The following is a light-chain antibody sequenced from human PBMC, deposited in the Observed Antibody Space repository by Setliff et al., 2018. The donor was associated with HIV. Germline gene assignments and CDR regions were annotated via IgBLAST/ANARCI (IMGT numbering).Light chain of an antibody. CDR3: SSYSSSSTLV. J-gene: IGLJ2*01. V-gene: IGLV2-14*03. Sequence: QSALTQPASVSASPGQSITISCTGTSSDVGAYNYVSWYQQHPGKAPNLIIYDARSRPSGVSNRFSGSKSGNTASLTISGLQAEDEADYYCSSYSSSSTLVFGGGTKVTVL. CDR2: DAR. CDR1: SSDVGAYNY.